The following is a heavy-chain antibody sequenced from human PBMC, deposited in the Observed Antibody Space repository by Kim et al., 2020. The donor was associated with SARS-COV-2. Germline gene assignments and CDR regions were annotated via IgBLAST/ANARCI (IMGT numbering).Heavy chain of an antibody. J-gene: IGHJ6*02. V-gene: IGHV3-21*06. CDR3: ARLASLYCPGGTCNSRDYNGMDV. CDR2: ISAGGNYI. Sequence: GGSLRLSCGTSGFTFYSYSISWARQAPGKGLEWVSVISAGGNYIFYADSVKGRFTISRDNAKGSLYLQMDSLRVEDTAVYYCARLASLYCPGGTCNSRDYNGMDVWGQGTAVTVSS. D-gene: IGHD2-8*02. CDR1: GFTFYSYS.